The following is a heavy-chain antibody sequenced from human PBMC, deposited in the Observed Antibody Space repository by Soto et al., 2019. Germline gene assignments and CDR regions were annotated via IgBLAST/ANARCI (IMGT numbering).Heavy chain of an antibody. D-gene: IGHD6-19*01. CDR2: FYYSGST. CDR1: GGSISSSSYY. J-gene: IGHJ4*02. V-gene: IGHV4-39*01. CDR3: ARRTVNIRTFYSGLKTHCFDY. Sequence: PSETLSPTCAVSGGSISSSSYYWGWIRQPPGKGLEWFGSFYYSGSTYYTPSLQSRVAISVDTSKNQFSLKLNSVTAADTAVYYCARRTVNIRTFYSGLKTHCFDYWGQGTLVTVSS.